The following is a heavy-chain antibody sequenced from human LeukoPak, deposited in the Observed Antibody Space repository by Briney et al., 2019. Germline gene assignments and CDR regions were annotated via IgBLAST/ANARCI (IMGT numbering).Heavy chain of an antibody. CDR1: GGSISSGGYY. CDR2: IYHSGST. D-gene: IGHD6-13*01. CDR3: ARDRNSSSWYALGY. J-gene: IGHJ4*02. V-gene: IGHV4-30-2*01. Sequence: PSQTLSLTCTVSGGSISSGGYYWSWIRQPPGKGLEWIGYIYHSGSTYYNPSLKSRVTISVDRSKNQFSLKLSSVTAADTAVYYCARDRNSSSWYALGYWGQGTLVTVSS.